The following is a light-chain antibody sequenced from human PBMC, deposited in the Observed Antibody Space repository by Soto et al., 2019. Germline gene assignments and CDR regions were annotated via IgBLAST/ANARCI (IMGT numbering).Light chain of an antibody. CDR2: QTS. V-gene: IGKV3-11*01. J-gene: IGKJ1*01. Sequence: EIVLTQSPATLSSCPGDRVTLSCRASQYINTRLAWYQHRPGQAPSLLIYQTSIRAAGIPARFSASGSGTDFTLTIRDVQPEDFALYYCHQRQSWPRTFGQGNKGDI. CDR3: HQRQSWPRT. CDR1: QYINTR.